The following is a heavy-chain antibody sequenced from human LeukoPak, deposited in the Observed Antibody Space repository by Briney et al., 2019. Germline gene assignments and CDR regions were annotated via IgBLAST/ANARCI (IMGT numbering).Heavy chain of an antibody. CDR1: GGAISSYY. CDR2: IQYSGSS. CDR3: ARGKRWLQSPFDY. Sequence: PSETLSLTCTVSGGAISSYYWSWIRQPPGKGLEWIGYIQYSGSSNYNSSLKSRVTISVDTSQNHFSLKVSSVTAADTAVYYCARGKRWLQSPFDYWGQETLVTVSS. D-gene: IGHD5-24*01. V-gene: IGHV4-59*01. J-gene: IGHJ4*02.